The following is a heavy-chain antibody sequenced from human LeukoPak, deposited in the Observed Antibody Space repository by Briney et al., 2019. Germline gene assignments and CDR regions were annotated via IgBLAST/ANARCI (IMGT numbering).Heavy chain of an antibody. CDR2: ISAYNGNT. D-gene: IGHD6-13*01. V-gene: IGHV1-18*01. Sequence: GSVKVSCKASGYTFTSYGISWVRQAPGQGLEWMGWISAYNGNTNYAQKLQGRVTMTTDTSTSTAYMELRSLRSDDTAVYYCARTQGNGYSSSWYYMDVWGKGTTVTVSS. J-gene: IGHJ6*03. CDR3: ARTQGNGYSSSWYYMDV. CDR1: GYTFTSYG.